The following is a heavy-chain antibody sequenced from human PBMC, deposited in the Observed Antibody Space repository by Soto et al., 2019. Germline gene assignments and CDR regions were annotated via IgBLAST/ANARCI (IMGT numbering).Heavy chain of an antibody. CDR2: ISAYNGNT. D-gene: IGHD5-18*01. CDR1: GYTFTSYG. Sequence: GASVKVSCKASGYTFTSYGISWVRQAPGQGLEWMGWISAYNGNTNYAQKLQGRVTMTTDTSTSTAYMELRSLRSDDTAVYYCASSLLVGYGLEGESDWGQGTLVAVYS. CDR3: ASSLLVGYGLEGESD. J-gene: IGHJ4*02. V-gene: IGHV1-18*01.